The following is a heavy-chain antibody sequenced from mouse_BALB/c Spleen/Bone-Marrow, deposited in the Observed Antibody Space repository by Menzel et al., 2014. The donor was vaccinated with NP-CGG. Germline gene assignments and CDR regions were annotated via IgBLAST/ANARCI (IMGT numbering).Heavy chain of an antibody. V-gene: IGHV1-4*01. CDR1: GSTFTNYT. D-gene: IGHD1-1*01. J-gene: IGHJ4*01. Sequence: QVQLKESGAELARPGASVQMSCTASGSTFTNYTMHWIKQRPGQGLEWIGYINPSSGYTNYNQKFKVKATLTADKSSSTAYMQLSSLTSEASAVYYCARGHYGSSYSAVDYWGQGTSVTVTS. CDR2: INPSSGYT. CDR3: ARGHYGSSYSAVDY.